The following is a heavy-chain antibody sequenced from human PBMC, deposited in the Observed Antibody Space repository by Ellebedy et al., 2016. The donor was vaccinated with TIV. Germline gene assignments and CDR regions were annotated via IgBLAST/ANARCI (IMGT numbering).Heavy chain of an antibody. CDR2: ISWNSGTV. V-gene: IGHV3-9*01. CDR3: AKDRRPGIVGATAIED. Sequence: GGSLRLXXTASGFIFDDYAMHWVRQVPGEGLEWVSGISWNSGTVAYAESVKGRFTVFRDDAKNSLYLQMNGLTPEDTALYYCAKDRRPGIVGATAIEDWGQGTLVVVSS. J-gene: IGHJ4*02. D-gene: IGHD1-26*01. CDR1: GFIFDDYA.